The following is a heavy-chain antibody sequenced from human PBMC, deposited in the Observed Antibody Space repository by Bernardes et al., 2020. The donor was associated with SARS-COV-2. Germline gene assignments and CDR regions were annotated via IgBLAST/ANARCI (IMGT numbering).Heavy chain of an antibody. D-gene: IGHD3-22*01. V-gene: IGHV3-23*01. CDR1: GFTFSSYA. CDR2: ISGSGGST. CDR3: AKGDHITMIVVVTLFDY. J-gene: IGHJ4*02. Sequence: GGSLRLSCAASGFTFSSYAMSWVRQAPGKGLEWVSAISGSGGSTYYADSVKGRFTISRDNSKNTLYLQMNSLRAEDTAVYYCAKGDHITMIVVVTLFDYWGQGTLVTVYS.